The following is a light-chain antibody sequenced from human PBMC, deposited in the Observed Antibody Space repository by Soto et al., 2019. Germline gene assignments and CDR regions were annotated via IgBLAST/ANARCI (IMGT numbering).Light chain of an antibody. Sequence: DIQMTQSPSTLSASVGDRVIVTCRASQSISSWLAWYQQKPGKDLKLLIHDASSLQSGVPSRFSGSGSGTEFTLTISSLQPDDFATYYCQQYNSYSRTFGQGTKVEIK. CDR3: QQYNSYSRT. CDR2: DAS. CDR1: QSISSW. V-gene: IGKV1-5*01. J-gene: IGKJ1*01.